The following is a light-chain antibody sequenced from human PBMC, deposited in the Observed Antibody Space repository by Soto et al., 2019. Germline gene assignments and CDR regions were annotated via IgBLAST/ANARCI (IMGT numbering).Light chain of an antibody. CDR1: SSDLGAYKY. J-gene: IGLJ1*01. CDR3: SSYTNTSTLV. CDR2: EVS. V-gene: IGLV2-14*03. Sequence: QSALTQPASVSGSPGQSITISCAGTSSDLGAYKYVSWYQQHPDKAPKLILDEVSRRPSGVSNRFSGSKSGNTASLTISGLLAEDEADYSCSSYTNTSTLVFGPGTKLTVL.